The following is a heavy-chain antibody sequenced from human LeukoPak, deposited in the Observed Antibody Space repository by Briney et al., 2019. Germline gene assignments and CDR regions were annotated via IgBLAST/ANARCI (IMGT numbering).Heavy chain of an antibody. CDR2: INPNSGGT. Sequence: ASVKVSCKASGYTFTGYYMHWVRQAPGQGLEWMGWINPNSGGTNYAQKFQGWVTMTRDTSISTAYMELSRLRSEDTAVYYCARGGITGTTRGPTRLNDAFDIWGQGTMVTVSS. CDR3: ARGGITGTTRGPTRLNDAFDI. CDR1: GYTFTGYY. V-gene: IGHV1-2*04. D-gene: IGHD1-20*01. J-gene: IGHJ3*02.